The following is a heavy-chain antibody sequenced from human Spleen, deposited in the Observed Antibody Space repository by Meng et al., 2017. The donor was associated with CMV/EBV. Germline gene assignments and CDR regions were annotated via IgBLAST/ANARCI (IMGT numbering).Heavy chain of an antibody. V-gene: IGHV4-34*01. CDR1: GGSFSGYY. CDR2: INHSGST. J-gene: IGHJ4*02. D-gene: IGHD6-19*01. CDR3: ARFHSSGWSFDY. Sequence: SETLSLTCAVYGGSFSGYYWSWIRQPPGKGLEWIGEINHSGSTNYNLSLKSRVTISVDTSKNQFSLKLSSVTAADTAVYYCARFHSSGWSFDYWGQGTLVTVSS.